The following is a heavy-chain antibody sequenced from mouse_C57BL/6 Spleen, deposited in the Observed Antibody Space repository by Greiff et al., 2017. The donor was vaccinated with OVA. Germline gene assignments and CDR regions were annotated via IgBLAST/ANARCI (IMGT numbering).Heavy chain of an antibody. Sequence: QVQLQQPGTELVKPGASVKLSCKASGYTFTSYWMHWVKQRPGQGLEWIGNINPSNGGTNYNEKFKSKATLTVDKSPSTAYMQLSSLTSEDSAVYYCAREDYYGSSSWYFDVWGTGTTVTVSS. CDR2: INPSNGGT. CDR1: GYTFTSYW. CDR3: AREDYYGSSSWYFDV. D-gene: IGHD1-1*01. J-gene: IGHJ1*03. V-gene: IGHV1-53*01.